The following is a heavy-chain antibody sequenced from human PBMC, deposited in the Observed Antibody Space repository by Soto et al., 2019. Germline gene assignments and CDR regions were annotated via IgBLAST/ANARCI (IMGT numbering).Heavy chain of an antibody. CDR1: GFSFSTYN. Sequence: GGSLRLSCAASGFSFSTYNMDWVRQAPGKRPEWIAYISTTSFTIYYADSVKGRFTISRDNDRNSLYLEMNSLRDEDTAVYYCAKDQRPRHPHDEGYESWGQGTLVTVSS. J-gene: IGHJ5*02. CDR2: ISTTSFTI. D-gene: IGHD2-15*01. CDR3: AKDQRPRHPHDEGYES. V-gene: IGHV3-48*02.